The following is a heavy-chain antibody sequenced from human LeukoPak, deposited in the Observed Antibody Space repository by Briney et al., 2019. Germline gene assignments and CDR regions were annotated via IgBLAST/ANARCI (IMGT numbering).Heavy chain of an antibody. D-gene: IGHD2-2*01. CDR3: ARVSEYCSSTSCFNDY. CDR1: GGSISSGGYY. Sequence: PSQTLSLTCTVSGGSISSGGYYWSWIRQPPGKGLEWIGYIYHSGSTYYNPSLKSRVTISVDRSKNQFSLKLSSVTAADTAVYYCARVSEYCSSTSCFNDYWGQGTLVTVSS. J-gene: IGHJ4*02. V-gene: IGHV4-30-2*01. CDR2: IYHSGST.